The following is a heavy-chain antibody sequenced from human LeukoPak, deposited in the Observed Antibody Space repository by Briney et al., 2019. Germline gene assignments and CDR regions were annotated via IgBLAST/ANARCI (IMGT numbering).Heavy chain of an antibody. CDR1: GFTFSDYY. D-gene: IGHD3-9*01. Sequence: PGGSLRLSCAASGFTFSDYYMSWIRQAPGKGLEWVSYISSSGSTIYYADSVKGRFTISRDNAKNSLYLQMNSLRAEDTAVYYCAGEHFDWLLSYDWGYDYWGQGTLVTVSS. V-gene: IGHV3-11*01. CDR2: ISSSGSTI. J-gene: IGHJ4*02. CDR3: AGEHFDWLLSYDWGYDY.